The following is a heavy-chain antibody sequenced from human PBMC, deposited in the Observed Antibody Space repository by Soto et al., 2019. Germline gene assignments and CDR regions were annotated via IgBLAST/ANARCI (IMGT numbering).Heavy chain of an antibody. Sequence: QVPLVQSGAEVKKPGASVKVSCKASGYTFTSYGISWVRQAPGQGLEWMGWISAYNGNTNYAQKLQGRVTMTTDTSTSTGYMALRSLRSDDTAVYYCARGGLERFLEWLLPLAIWGQGTMVTVSS. CDR2: ISAYNGNT. CDR3: ARGGLERFLEWLLPLAI. J-gene: IGHJ3*02. V-gene: IGHV1-18*01. CDR1: GYTFTSYG. D-gene: IGHD3-3*01.